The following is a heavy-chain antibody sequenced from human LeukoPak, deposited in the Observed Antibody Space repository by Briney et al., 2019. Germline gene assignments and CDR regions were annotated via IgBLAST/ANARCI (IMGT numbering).Heavy chain of an antibody. CDR2: IY. J-gene: IGHJ4*02. V-gene: IGHV4-39*07. Sequence: SETLSLTCTVSGGSISSSSYYWGWIRQPPGKGLEWIGSIYYNPSLKSRVTISVDTSKNQFSLKLSSVTAADTAVYYCARDAQGFLEWLPKDLYFDYWGQGTLVTVSS. D-gene: IGHD3-3*01. CDR1: GGSISSSSYY. CDR3: ARDAQGFLEWLPKDLYFDY.